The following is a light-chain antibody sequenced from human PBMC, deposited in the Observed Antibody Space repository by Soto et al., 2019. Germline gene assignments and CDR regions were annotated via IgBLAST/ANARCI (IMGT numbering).Light chain of an antibody. V-gene: IGKV1-9*01. CDR3: QQLNSFPIP. Sequence: IQLTQAPSALSASVGDRVTITCRASQGISSFLAWYQQNPGKAPKLLIYGASTLQSGVPSRFSGSGSGTAFPLTIGSLQPEDFATYYCQQLNSFPIPFGPGTKVDIK. J-gene: IGKJ3*01. CDR2: GAS. CDR1: QGISSF.